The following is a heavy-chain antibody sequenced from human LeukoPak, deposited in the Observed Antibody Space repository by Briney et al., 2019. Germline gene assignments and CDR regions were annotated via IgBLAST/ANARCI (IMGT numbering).Heavy chain of an antibody. CDR1: GGSISSGGYS. V-gene: IGHV4-30-2*01. CDR3: ARGSLRIETGYNWFDP. Sequence: PSETLSLTCAVSGGSISSGGYSWSWIRQPPGKGLEWIGYIYHSGSTYYNPSLKSRVTISVDRSKNQFSLKLSSVTAADTAVYYCARGSLRIETGYNWFDPWGQGTLVTVSS. D-gene: IGHD1-14*01. CDR2: IYHSGST. J-gene: IGHJ5*02.